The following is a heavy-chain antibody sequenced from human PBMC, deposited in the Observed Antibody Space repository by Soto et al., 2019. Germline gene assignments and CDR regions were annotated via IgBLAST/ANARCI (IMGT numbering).Heavy chain of an antibody. Sequence: QITLKESGPPLVKPTQTLTLTCTFSGFSLSTSGVGVGWIRQPPGKALEWLALIYWDDDKRYSPSLKSRLTITKDTSKNQVVLTMTNMDPVDTATYYCAHSGSSGWLGYYFDYWGQGTLVTVSS. D-gene: IGHD6-19*01. CDR2: IYWDDDK. CDR3: AHSGSSGWLGYYFDY. V-gene: IGHV2-5*02. J-gene: IGHJ4*02. CDR1: GFSLSTSGVG.